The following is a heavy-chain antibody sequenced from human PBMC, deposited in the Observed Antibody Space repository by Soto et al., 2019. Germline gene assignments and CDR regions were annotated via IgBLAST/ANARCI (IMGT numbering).Heavy chain of an antibody. V-gene: IGHV3-23*01. J-gene: IGHJ6*02. CDR2: ISGSGGGT. CDR1: GFIFSNYA. D-gene: IGHD3-3*01. Sequence: PGGSLRLSCAASGFIFSNYAMSWVRQAPGKGLEWVSAISGSGGGTYYADSVKGRFTISRDNSKNTNTLYLQMNSLRAEDTAVYYCARFSETFMDVWGQGTTVTVSS. CDR3: ARFSETFMDV.